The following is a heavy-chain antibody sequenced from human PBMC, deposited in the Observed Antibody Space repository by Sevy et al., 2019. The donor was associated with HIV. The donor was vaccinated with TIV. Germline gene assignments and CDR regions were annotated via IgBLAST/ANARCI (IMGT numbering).Heavy chain of an antibody. V-gene: IGHV3-11*01. Sequence: GGSLRLSCVASGFTSGFTFSDYYMSWIRQAPGKGLEWVSHISGSGSTIYYADSVKGRFTISRDNAKNSVYLQMNSLRAEDTAVYYCARGNYIDSSAYHPFFDYWGQGTLVTVSS. J-gene: IGHJ4*02. CDR1: GFTSGFTFSDYY. CDR3: ARGNYIDSSAYHPFFDY. D-gene: IGHD3-22*01. CDR2: ISGSGSTI.